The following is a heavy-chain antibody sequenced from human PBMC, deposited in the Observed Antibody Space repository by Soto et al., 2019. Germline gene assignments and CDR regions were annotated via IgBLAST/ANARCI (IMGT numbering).Heavy chain of an antibody. Sequence: QVQLVQSGAEVKKPGSSVKVSCKASGGTFSSYAISWVRQAPGQGLEWMGGIIPIFGTANYAQKFQGRVKSTADKSTSTAYMELSSLRSEDTAVYYCARGASGSYGLCLYGDYFDYWGQGTLVTVSS. CDR3: ARGASGSYGLCLYGDYFDY. J-gene: IGHJ4*02. V-gene: IGHV1-69*06. CDR2: IIPIFGTA. D-gene: IGHD4-17*01. CDR1: GGTFSSYA.